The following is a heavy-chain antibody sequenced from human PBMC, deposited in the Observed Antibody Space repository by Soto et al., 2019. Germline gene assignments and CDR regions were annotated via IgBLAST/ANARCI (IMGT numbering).Heavy chain of an antibody. Sequence: QVQLVQSGAEVKKPGASVKVSCKASGYTFTSYGINWVRQAPGQGLEWMGWISAYNGNTHYAQKLQGRVTMTTDTSTSTAYRELRSLRSDDTAVYYCARVQSGYDFASWGQGTLVTVSS. D-gene: IGHD5-12*01. V-gene: IGHV1-18*01. CDR2: ISAYNGNT. CDR3: ARVQSGYDFAS. CDR1: GYTFTSYG. J-gene: IGHJ5*01.